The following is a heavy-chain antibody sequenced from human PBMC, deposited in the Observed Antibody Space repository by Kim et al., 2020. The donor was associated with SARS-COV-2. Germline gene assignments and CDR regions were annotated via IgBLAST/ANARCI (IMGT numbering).Heavy chain of an antibody. CDR1: GYTFTSYG. D-gene: IGHD3-22*01. J-gene: IGHJ4*02. CDR2: ISAYNGNT. V-gene: IGHV1-18*01. Sequence: ASVKVSCKASGYTFTSYGISWVRQAPGQGLEWMGWISAYNGNTNYAQKLQGRVTMTTDTSTSTAYMELRSLRSDDTAVYYCATTEWGHDSSGPDYWGQGTLVTVSS. CDR3: ATTEWGHDSSGPDY.